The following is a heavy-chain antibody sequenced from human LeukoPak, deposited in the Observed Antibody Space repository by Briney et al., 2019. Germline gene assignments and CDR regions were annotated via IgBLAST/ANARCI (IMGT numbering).Heavy chain of an antibody. V-gene: IGHV3-23*01. CDR2: ISGSGGST. D-gene: IGHD6-19*01. CDR1: GFTFSSYS. J-gene: IGHJ4*02. Sequence: GGSLRLSCAASGFTFSSYSMNWVRQAPGKGLEWVSAISGSGGSTYYADSVKGRFTISRDNSKNTLYLQMNNLRAEDTAVYYCAKGSSGWYGNFDYWGQGTLVTVS. CDR3: AKGSSGWYGNFDY.